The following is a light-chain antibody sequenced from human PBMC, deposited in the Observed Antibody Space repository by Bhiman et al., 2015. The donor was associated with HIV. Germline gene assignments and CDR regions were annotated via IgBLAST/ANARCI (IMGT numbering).Light chain of an antibody. J-gene: IGLJ2*01. CDR2: QDS. CDR3: QAWDSNTVV. CDR1: ELGNKY. Sequence: SYELTQPPSVSVSPGQTATITCSGDELGNKYACWYQQKPGQSPVVVIYQDSERPSGISERFSASNSGNTATLTISGTQAMDEADYYCQAWDSNTVVFGGGTKLIVL. V-gene: IGLV3-1*01.